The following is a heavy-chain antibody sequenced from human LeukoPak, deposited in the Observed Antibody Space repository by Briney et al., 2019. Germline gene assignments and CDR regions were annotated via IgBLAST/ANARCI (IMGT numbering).Heavy chain of an antibody. CDR2: INPNSGAA. V-gene: IGHV1-2*02. CDR1: GYTFTGNY. CDR3: ARGKSPAAFDI. Sequence: ASVKVSCKASGYTFTGNYMHWVRQAPGQGLEWMGWINPNSGAANCARRFQGRVTMTRETSIITAYMVLSSLRSDDTAVYYCARGKSPAAFDIWGQGTMVTVSS. J-gene: IGHJ3*02.